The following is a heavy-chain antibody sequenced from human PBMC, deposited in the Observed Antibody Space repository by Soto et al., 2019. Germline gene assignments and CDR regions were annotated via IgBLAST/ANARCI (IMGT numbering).Heavy chain of an antibody. D-gene: IGHD6-13*01. J-gene: IGHJ6*02. CDR2: ISAYNGNT. CDR3: ARDPPRHSSSWYLDYYYGMDV. Sequence: QVQLVQSGAEVKKPGASVKVSCKASGYTFTSYGISWVRQAPGQGLEWMGWISAYNGNTNYAQKLQGRVTMTTDTSTSTAYMELRSLRSDDTAVYYCARDPPRHSSSWYLDYYYGMDVWGQGTTVTVSS. V-gene: IGHV1-18*01. CDR1: GYTFTSYG.